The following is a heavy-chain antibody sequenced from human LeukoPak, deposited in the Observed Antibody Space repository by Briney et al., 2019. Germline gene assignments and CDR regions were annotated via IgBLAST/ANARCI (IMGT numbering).Heavy chain of an antibody. J-gene: IGHJ6*02. V-gene: IGHV4-4*07. CDR2: IYSSGST. CDR1: GDFISSYY. D-gene: IGHD6-13*01. CDR3: ARDGIPAARKGYYYYYGMDV. Sequence: SETLSLTCTVSGDFISSYYWSWIRQPAGKGLEWIGRIYSSGSTNYNLSLKSRVTMSVDTSKNQFSLKVSSVTAADTAVYYCARDGIPAARKGYYYYYGMDVWGQGTTVTVSS.